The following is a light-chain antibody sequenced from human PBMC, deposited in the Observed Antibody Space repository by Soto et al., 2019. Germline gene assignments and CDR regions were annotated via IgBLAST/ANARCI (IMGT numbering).Light chain of an antibody. CDR3: QQYGSSPVT. Sequence: EIVCTQSPGTLSLSPGEGATVSCRASQSVSNNYLAWYQQKPGQSPRLLIYVASSRATGVPDRFSGSGSGTDFTLTINRLEPEDFAVYYCQQYGSSPVTFGPGTKVDI. V-gene: IGKV3-20*01. J-gene: IGKJ3*01. CDR2: VAS. CDR1: QSVSNNY.